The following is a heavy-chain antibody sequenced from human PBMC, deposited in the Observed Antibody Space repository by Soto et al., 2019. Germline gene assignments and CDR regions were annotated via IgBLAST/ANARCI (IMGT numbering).Heavy chain of an antibody. D-gene: IGHD2-2*01. J-gene: IGHJ6*02. Sequence: EVQLVESGGGLVKPGGSLRLSCAASGFTFSSYSMNWVRQAPGKGLEWVSSISSSSSYIYYADSVKGRFTISRDNAKNSLYLQMNSLRAEDTAVYYCARDPVRLPRAVVPAAISYYYYGMDVWGQGTTVTVSS. CDR3: ARDPVRLPRAVVPAAISYYYYGMDV. CDR2: ISSSSSYI. V-gene: IGHV3-21*01. CDR1: GFTFSSYS.